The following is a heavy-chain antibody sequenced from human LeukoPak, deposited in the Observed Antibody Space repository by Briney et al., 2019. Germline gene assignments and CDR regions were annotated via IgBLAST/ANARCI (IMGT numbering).Heavy chain of an antibody. CDR1: GYTFTSYG. J-gene: IGHJ4*02. D-gene: IGHD3-16*02. V-gene: IGHV1-18*01. CDR2: ISAYNGNT. CDR3: ARALTFGGVIVFDY. Sequence: GASVKVSCKASGYTFTSYGISWVRQAPGQGLEWMGWISAYNGNTNYAQKLQGRVTMTTDTSTSTAYMEPRSLRSDDTAVYYCARALTFGGVIVFDYWGQGTLVTVSS.